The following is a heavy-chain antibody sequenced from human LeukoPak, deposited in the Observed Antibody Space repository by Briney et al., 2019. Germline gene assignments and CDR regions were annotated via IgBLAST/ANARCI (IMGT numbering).Heavy chain of an antibody. J-gene: IGHJ4*02. D-gene: IGHD4-23*01. V-gene: IGHV3-9*01. Sequence: GGSLRLSCAASGFTFDDYAMHWVRQAPGKGLEWVSGISWNSGSIGYADSVKGRFTISRDNAKNSLYLQMNSLRAEDTALYYCAKDKYGGNFGIVDYWGQGTLVTVSS. CDR1: GFTFDDYA. CDR3: AKDKYGGNFGIVDY. CDR2: ISWNSGSI.